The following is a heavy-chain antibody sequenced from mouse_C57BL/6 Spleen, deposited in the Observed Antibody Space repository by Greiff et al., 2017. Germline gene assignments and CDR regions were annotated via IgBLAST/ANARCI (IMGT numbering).Heavy chain of an antibody. CDR3: AITVVNYFDY. D-gene: IGHD1-1*01. Sequence: VQLQQPGAELVMPGASVKLSCKASGYTFTSYWMHWVKQRPGQGLEWIGEIDPSDSYTNYNQKFKGKSTLTVDKSSSTASMQLSSLTSEDSAVYYCAITVVNYFDYWGQGTTLTVSS. CDR1: GYTFTSYW. J-gene: IGHJ2*01. V-gene: IGHV1-69*01. CDR2: IDPSDSYT.